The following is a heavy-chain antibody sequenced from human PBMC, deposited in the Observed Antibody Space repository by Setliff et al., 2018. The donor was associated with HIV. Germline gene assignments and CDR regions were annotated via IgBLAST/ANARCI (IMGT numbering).Heavy chain of an antibody. Sequence: SETLSLTCTVSGGSMSNYYWSWIRKPPGKRLEWIASIQYSDSSHYNPSLQGRVTMSVDTSTKQFSLYLSSVNETDTAVYYCARSGYTSGFYWVFGAFGVWGQGKLVTVSS. D-gene: IGHD3-22*01. V-gene: IGHV4-59*01. J-gene: IGHJ3*01. CDR3: ARSGYTSGFYWVFGAFGV. CDR1: GGSMSNYY. CDR2: IQYSDSS.